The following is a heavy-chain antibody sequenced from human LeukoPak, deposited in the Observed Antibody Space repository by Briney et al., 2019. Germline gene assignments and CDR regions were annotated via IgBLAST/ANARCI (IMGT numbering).Heavy chain of an antibody. CDR2: ISGSGGST. V-gene: IGHV3-23*01. CDR1: GFTFSSYA. D-gene: IGHD3-16*02. J-gene: IGHJ5*02. CDR3: AKDCDMITFGGVIVNWFDP. Sequence: GRSLRLSCAASGFTFSSYAMSWVRQAPGKGLEWVSAISGSGGSTYYADSVKGRFTISRDNSKNTLYLQMNSLRAEDTAVYYCAKDCDMITFGGVIVNWFDPWGQGTLVTVSS.